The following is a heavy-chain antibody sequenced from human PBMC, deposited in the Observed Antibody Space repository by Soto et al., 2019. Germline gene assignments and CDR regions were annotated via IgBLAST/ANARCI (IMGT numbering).Heavy chain of an antibody. D-gene: IGHD2-2*01. CDR2: ISAYNGNA. J-gene: IGHJ5*02. CDR3: ARIPFGGIVVVPAADNWFDP. CDR1: GYTFTSYG. Sequence: ASVKVSCKASGYTFTSYGISWVRQAPGQGLEWMGWISAYNGNANYAQKLQGRVTMTTDTSTSTAYMELRSLRSDDTAVYYCARIPFGGIVVVPAADNWFDPWGQGTLVTVSS. V-gene: IGHV1-18*01.